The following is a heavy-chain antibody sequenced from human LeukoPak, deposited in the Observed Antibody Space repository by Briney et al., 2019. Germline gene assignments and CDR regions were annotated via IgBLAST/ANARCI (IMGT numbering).Heavy chain of an antibody. CDR2: INPSVGST. Sequence: ASVKVSCKASGYTFTSYYMHWVRQPPGQALEWMGIINPSVGSTSYAQKCKGRFTMTRDTSTSTVYMELSSLISEDTAVYSCATGSYYGPGNWFDPWGQGTLVTVSS. J-gene: IGHJ5*02. CDR3: ATGSYYGPGNWFDP. V-gene: IGHV1-46*01. CDR1: GYTFTSYY. D-gene: IGHD3-10*01.